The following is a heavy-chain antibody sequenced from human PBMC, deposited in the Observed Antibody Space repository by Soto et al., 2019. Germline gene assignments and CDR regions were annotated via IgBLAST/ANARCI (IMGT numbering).Heavy chain of an antibody. D-gene: IGHD2-2*01. CDR3: ARVPGYCSSTSCPKARNWFDP. CDR1: GGSISSGGYY. V-gene: IGHV4-31*03. J-gene: IGHJ5*02. CDR2: IYYSGST. Sequence: NPSETLSLTCTVSGGSISSGGYYWSWIRQHPGKGLEWIGYIYYSGSTYYNPSLKSRVTISVDTSKNQFSLKLSSVTAADTAVYYCARVPGYCSSTSCPKARNWFDPWGQGTLVTVSS.